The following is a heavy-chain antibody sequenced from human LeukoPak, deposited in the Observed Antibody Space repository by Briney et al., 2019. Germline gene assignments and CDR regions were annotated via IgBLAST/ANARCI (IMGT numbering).Heavy chain of an antibody. J-gene: IGHJ4*02. V-gene: IGHV4-59*01. CDR3: ARVDRDYYDSGSSFEY. CDR1: GGSISSYY. CDR2: IYYSGST. Sequence: PSETLSLTCTVSGGSISSYYWSWIWQPPGKGLEWIGYIYYSGSTNYNPSLKSRVTISVDTSKNQFSLKLSSVTAADTAVYYCARVDRDYYDSGSSFEYWGQGTLVTVSS. D-gene: IGHD3-10*01.